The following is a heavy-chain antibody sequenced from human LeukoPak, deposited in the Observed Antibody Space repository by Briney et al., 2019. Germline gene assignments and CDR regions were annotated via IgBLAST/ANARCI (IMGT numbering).Heavy chain of an antibody. CDR2: ISAYNGNT. CDR1: GYTFTSYG. V-gene: IGHV1-18*04. Sequence: EASVKVSCKASGYTFTSYGISWVRQAPGQGLEWMGWISAYNGNTNYAQKLQGRVTMTTDTSTSTACMELRSLRADDTAVYYCARVRTYSSDYWGQGTLVTVSS. CDR3: ARVRTYSSDY. D-gene: IGHD6-13*01. J-gene: IGHJ4*02.